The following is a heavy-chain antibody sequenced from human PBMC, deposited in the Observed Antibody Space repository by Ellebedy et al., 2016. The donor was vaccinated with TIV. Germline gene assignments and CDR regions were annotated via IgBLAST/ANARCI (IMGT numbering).Heavy chain of an antibody. V-gene: IGHV4-34*01. Sequence: SETLSLTCAVYGGSFSGFYWSWIRKPPGKGLEWIGEINHSGRTNYNPSLESRVTISVDTSKNQYSLKLSSVTAADTAVYYCARVLSVSYSSRWLNWFDPWGQGTLVTVSS. CDR3: ARVLSVSYSSRWLNWFDP. J-gene: IGHJ5*02. D-gene: IGHD6-13*01. CDR2: INHSGRT. CDR1: GGSFSGFY.